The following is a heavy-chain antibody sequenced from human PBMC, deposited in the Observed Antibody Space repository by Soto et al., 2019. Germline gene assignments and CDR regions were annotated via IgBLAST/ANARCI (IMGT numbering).Heavy chain of an antibody. CDR1: GFTSSDYW. V-gene: IGHV3-74*01. Sequence: GGSLRLSCAASGFTSSDYWMHWVRQAPGKGLVWVSRLNTDGSITTYADSVKGRFTISRDNAKNTLYLQMNSLRVDDTAVYYCARGPRGLYHHDYWGQGALVTVSS. CDR2: LNTDGSIT. J-gene: IGHJ4*02. D-gene: IGHD2-2*01. CDR3: ARGPRGLYHHDY.